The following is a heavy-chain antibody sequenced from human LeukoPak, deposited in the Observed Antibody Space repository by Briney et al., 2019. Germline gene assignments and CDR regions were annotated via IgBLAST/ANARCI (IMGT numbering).Heavy chain of an antibody. CDR1: GGSVSSGDYY. J-gene: IGHJ6*03. CDR3: ARGFLYSSWSPNYYYYMHV. CDR2: INHSGST. Sequence: SETLSLTCTVAGGSVSSGDYYWSWIRQPPGKGLEWIGEINHSGSTNYNPSLKSRVTISVDTSKNQFSLKLSSVTAADTAVYYCARGFLYSSWSPNYYYYMHVWVKGTTVTVSS. V-gene: IGHV4-61*08. D-gene: IGHD6-13*01.